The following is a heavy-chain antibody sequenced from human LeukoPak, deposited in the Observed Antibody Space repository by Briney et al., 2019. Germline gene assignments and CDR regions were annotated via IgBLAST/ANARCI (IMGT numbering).Heavy chain of an antibody. V-gene: IGHV3-66*02. CDR2: IYSGGST. Sequence: GGSLRLYCAASGFTVSSNYMSWVRQAPGKGLEWVSVIYSGGSTYYADSVKGRFTISRDNSKNTLYVQMNSLRAEDTAVYYCARDPYCSSTSCYGGSYYVMDVWGQGTTVTVSS. CDR1: GFTVSSNY. CDR3: ARDPYCSSTSCYGGSYYVMDV. D-gene: IGHD2-2*01. J-gene: IGHJ6*02.